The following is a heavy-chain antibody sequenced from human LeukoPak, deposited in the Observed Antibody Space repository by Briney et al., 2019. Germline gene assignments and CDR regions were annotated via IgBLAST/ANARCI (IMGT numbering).Heavy chain of an antibody. CDR2: IYYSGST. CDR1: GGSISSYY. Sequence: PSETLSLTCTGSGGSISSYYWSWIRQPPGKGLEGIGYIYYSGSTNYNPSLKSRVTISVDTSKNQFSLKLSSVTAADTAVYYCAKSAPNWFDPWGQGTLVTVSS. V-gene: IGHV4-59*08. J-gene: IGHJ5*02. CDR3: AKSAPNWFDP. D-gene: IGHD3-3*01.